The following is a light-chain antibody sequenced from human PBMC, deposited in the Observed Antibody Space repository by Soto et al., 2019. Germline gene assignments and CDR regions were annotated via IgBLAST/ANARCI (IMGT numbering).Light chain of an antibody. J-gene: IGKJ1*01. CDR1: QGISTY. V-gene: IGKV1-39*01. CDR3: QQSNSITWT. CDR2: AAS. Sequence: DIQMPQSPSSLSASVGDRVTITCRASQGISTYLNWYQQKPGKAPKVLIYAASSLQSGVQSRFSGSGSETDFTLTISSLQPEDFATYSCQQSNSITWTFCQGAKVDVK.